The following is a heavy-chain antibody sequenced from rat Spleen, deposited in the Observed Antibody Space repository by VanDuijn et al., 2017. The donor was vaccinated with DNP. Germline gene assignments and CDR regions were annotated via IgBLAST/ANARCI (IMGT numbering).Heavy chain of an antibody. D-gene: IGHD5-1*01. CDR1: VFATTNNFK. J-gene: IGHJ2*01. CDR2: VTNAGST. Sequence: EVLLQESGPGLVKPSQSLSLPCSVTVFATTNNFKWSWIRTFPGNNLEWKGYVTNAGSTDYNPSLKSRISIPPDTSKNQFFLQLNSVATEDTATYYCAIQLGVFDYWDQGVMVTVSS. CDR3: AIQLGVFDY. V-gene: IGHV3-3*01.